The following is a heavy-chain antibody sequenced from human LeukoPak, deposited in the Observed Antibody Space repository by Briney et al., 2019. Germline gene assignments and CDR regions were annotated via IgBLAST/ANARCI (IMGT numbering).Heavy chain of an antibody. CDR1: GYTFTGYY. CDR3: ARDKAPTGYCSSTSCYDPYYFDY. J-gene: IGHJ4*02. Sequence: ASVKVSCKASGYTFTGYYMHWVRQAPGQGLEWMGWINPNSGGTNYAQKFQGRVTMNKDTSISTAYMELSRLRSDDTAVYYCARDKAPTGYCSSTSCYDPYYFDYWGQGTLVTVSS. D-gene: IGHD2-2*01. CDR2: INPNSGGT. V-gene: IGHV1-2*02.